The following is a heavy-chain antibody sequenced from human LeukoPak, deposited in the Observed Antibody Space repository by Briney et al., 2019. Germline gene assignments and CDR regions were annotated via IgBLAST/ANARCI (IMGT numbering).Heavy chain of an antibody. CDR2: MNPNSGNT. V-gene: IGHV1-8*01. Sequence: GASVKVSCKASGYTFTSYDINWVRQATGQGLEWMGWMNPNSGNTCYAQKFQGRVTMTMNTPISTAYMELSSLGSEDTAVYYCAIRSGWYDESWGQGTLVTVSS. CDR3: AIRSGWYDES. J-gene: IGHJ4*02. CDR1: GYTFTSYD. D-gene: IGHD6-19*01.